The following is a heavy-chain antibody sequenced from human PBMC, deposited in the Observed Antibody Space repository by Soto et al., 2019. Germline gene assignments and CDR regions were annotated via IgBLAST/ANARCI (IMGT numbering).Heavy chain of an antibody. CDR2: IYYSGST. J-gene: IGHJ5*02. Sequence: PSETLSLTCTVSGGSISSYYWSWIRQPPGKGLEWIGYIYYSGSTNYNPSLKSRVTISVDTSKNQFSLKLSSVTAADTAVYYCARDGRFFSGGSCYFSDWSAPGGRGTLVTFSS. V-gene: IGHV4-59*01. CDR3: ARDGRFFSGGSCYFSDWSAP. CDR1: GGSISSYY. D-gene: IGHD2-15*01.